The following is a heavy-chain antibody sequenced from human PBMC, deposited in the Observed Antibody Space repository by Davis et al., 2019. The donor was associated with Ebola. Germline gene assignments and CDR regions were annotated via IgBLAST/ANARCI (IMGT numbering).Heavy chain of an antibody. V-gene: IGHV4-34*01. CDR2: VSHSGDT. Sequence: MPGGSLRLSCAVYGGSFSDFFWSWIRQPPGKGLEWIGEVSHSGDTNYNPSLQSRVTISVDTSKNQFSLKLSSVTAADTAVYYCARLRSSPYYYGMDVWGQGTTVTVSS. D-gene: IGHD6-6*01. J-gene: IGHJ6*02. CDR3: ARLRSSPYYYGMDV. CDR1: GGSFSDFF.